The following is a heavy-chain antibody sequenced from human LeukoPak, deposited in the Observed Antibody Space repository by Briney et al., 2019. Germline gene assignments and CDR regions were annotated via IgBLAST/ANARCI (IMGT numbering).Heavy chain of an antibody. V-gene: IGHV1-2*02. Sequence: ASVTVSCRASGYSFTAYWIQWVRQAPGQGLEWMGCMNANSGATGYAQSFQGRVTMTRDTSINTAFMELNSLRSDDTAVYFCARDPGYLQSDYWGQGTLVTVPS. D-gene: IGHD1-26*01. CDR3: ARDPGYLQSDY. CDR2: MNANSGAT. J-gene: IGHJ4*02. CDR1: GYSFTAYW.